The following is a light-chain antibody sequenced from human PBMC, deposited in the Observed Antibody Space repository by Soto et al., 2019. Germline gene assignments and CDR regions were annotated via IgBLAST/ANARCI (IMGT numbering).Light chain of an antibody. CDR1: SSDVGGYDY. Sequence: QSVLTQPASVSGSPGQSIAISCTGTSSDVGGYDYVSWYQQHPDKDPKLIIYEVTKRPSGVSNRFSGSKSGNTASLTISGLQPDDEADYYYSSHTSGDTRVFGSGTKVTVL. CDR2: EVT. CDR3: SSHTSGDTRV. V-gene: IGLV2-14*01. J-gene: IGLJ1*01.